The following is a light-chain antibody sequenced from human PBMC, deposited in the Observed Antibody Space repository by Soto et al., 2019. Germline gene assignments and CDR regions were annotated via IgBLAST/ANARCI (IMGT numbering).Light chain of an antibody. V-gene: IGKV3-20*01. CDR1: QSVSSNS. J-gene: IGKJ1*01. Sequence: EIVLTQSPGTLSLSPGERATLSCRASQSVSSNSLGWYQQKPGQAPRLVIHGAFRRATGIPDRFSGSGSGTDFTLTISSLEPEDFAVYYCQQYGDSPWTFGQGTKVDIK. CDR3: QQYGDSPWT. CDR2: GAF.